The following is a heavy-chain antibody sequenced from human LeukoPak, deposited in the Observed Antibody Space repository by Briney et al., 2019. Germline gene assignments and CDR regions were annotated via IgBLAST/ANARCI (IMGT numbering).Heavy chain of an antibody. CDR2: ISGSGGST. CDR3: AKVSTSRMVRGVKSDYFDY. J-gene: IGHJ4*02. Sequence: PGGSLRLSCAASGFTFSSYAMSWVRQAPGKGLEWVSAISGSGGSTYYADSVKGRFTISRDNSKNTLYLQMNSLRAEDTAVYYCAKVSTSRMVRGVKSDYFDYWGQGTLVTVSS. V-gene: IGHV3-23*01. CDR1: GFTFSSYA. D-gene: IGHD3-10*01.